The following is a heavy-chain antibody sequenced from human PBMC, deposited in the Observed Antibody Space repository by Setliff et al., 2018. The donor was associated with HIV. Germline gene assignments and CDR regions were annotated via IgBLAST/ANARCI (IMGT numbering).Heavy chain of an antibody. D-gene: IGHD3-10*01. CDR2: ISAHYGST. CDR1: GHTYNAYG. Sequence: ASVKVSCKAYGHTYNAYGITWVRQAPGQGLEWMGWISAHYGSTKYAQTLQGRVTMTTDTSTNTAYMELRSLRSDDTAVYYCASSSPTTYYYGSGSPPLDYWGQGTLVTVAS. J-gene: IGHJ4*02. CDR3: ASSSPTTYYYGSGSPPLDY. V-gene: IGHV1-18*01.